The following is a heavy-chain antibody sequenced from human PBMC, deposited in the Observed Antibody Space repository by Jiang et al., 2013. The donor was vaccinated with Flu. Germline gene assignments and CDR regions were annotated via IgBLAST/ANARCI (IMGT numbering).Heavy chain of an antibody. D-gene: IGHD6-19*01. J-gene: IGHJ6*02. V-gene: IGHV3-49*02. CDR2: IRSKAYGGTT. Sequence: GLEWVGFIRSKAYGGTTEYAASVKGRFTISRDDSKSIAYLQMNSLKTEDTAVYYCTRYSSGWYGYYGMDVWGQGTTVTVSS. CDR3: TRYSSGWYGYYGMDV.